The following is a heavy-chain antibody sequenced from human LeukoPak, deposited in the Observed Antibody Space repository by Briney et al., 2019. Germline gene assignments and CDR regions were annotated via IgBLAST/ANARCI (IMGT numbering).Heavy chain of an antibody. J-gene: IGHJ4*02. V-gene: IGHV1-46*01. CDR3: ARVRDTGTLYMASDY. CDR2: INFSVGST. Sequence: ASVKVSCKASGYTFTDYHVHWVRRAPGLGLEWMGDINFSVGSTTSAQKFQGRLTMTSDTSTSTVYMELSSLRSEDTAVYYCARVRDTGTLYMASDYWGQGTLVTVSS. CDR1: GYTFTDYH. D-gene: IGHD7-27*01.